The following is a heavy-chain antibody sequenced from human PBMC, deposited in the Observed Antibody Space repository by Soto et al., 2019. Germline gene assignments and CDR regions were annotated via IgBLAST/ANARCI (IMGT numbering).Heavy chain of an antibody. CDR1: GFTFSSYG. J-gene: IGHJ6*03. Sequence: GGSLRLSCAASGFTFSSYGMHWVRQAPGKGLEWVAVIWYDGSNKYYADSVKGRFTISRDNSKNTLYLQMNSLRAEDRAVYYCARAGVDSVDIVATIQEYYYYYMDVWGKGTTVTVSS. CDR2: IWYDGSNK. D-gene: IGHD5-12*01. CDR3: ARAGVDSVDIVATIQEYYYYYMDV. V-gene: IGHV3-33*01.